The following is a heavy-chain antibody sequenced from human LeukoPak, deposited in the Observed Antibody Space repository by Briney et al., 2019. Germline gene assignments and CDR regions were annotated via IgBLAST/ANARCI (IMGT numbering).Heavy chain of an antibody. CDR2: IYSGNRT. V-gene: IGHV3-66*01. CDR3: ARDRKYFYYGMDV. D-gene: IGHD1-14*01. CDR1: GFSVSSNY. J-gene: IGHJ6*02. Sequence: PGGSLRLSCAASGFSVSSNYMNWVRQAPGKGLEWVSVIYSGNRTYYSDSVKGRFTISTDSSKNTVYLQMNSLRAEDTAVYYCARDRKYFYYGMDVWGQGTTVTVSS.